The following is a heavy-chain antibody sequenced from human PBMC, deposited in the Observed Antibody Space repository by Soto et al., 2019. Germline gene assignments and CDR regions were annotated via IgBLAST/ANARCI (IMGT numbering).Heavy chain of an antibody. Sequence: PGESLKISCKGSGNNFTRNWIFWVRQMPGKGLEWMGIIYPCDSDTRYSPSFQGDVTIAAYNSISTSYLQLSSLKASYTAMYYCATSSNSGFDYWGQGTMVTVSS. V-gene: IGHV5-51*01. CDR1: GNNFTRNW. D-gene: IGHD1-26*01. CDR3: ATSSNSGFDY. J-gene: IGHJ4*02. CDR2: IYPCDSDT.